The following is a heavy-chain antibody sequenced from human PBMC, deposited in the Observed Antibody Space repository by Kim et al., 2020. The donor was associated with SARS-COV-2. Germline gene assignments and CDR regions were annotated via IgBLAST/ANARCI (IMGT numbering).Heavy chain of an antibody. Sequence: SETLSLTCTVSGGSISSGDYYWSWIRQPPGKGLEWIGYIYYSGSTYYNPSLKSRVTISVDTSKNQFSLKLSSVTAADTAVYYCARGDPSVVITIPDAFDIWGQGTMVTVSS. CDR1: GGSISSGDYY. V-gene: IGHV4-30-4*01. CDR3: ARGDPSVVITIPDAFDI. D-gene: IGHD3-22*01. CDR2: IYYSGST. J-gene: IGHJ3*02.